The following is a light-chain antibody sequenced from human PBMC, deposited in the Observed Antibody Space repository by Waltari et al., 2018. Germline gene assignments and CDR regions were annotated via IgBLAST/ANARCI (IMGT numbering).Light chain of an antibody. J-gene: IGKJ2*01. CDR1: QTISGL. CDR2: ATS. Sequence: DIQMTQSPSSLSASVGDRVTITCRASQTISGLLNWYQQKSGKAPKLLIYATSSLPSGVPSRFSGDGSGTDFSLTITSLQPEDFAAYYCQYQSTFDQGTKLEI. V-gene: IGKV1-39*01. CDR3: QYQST.